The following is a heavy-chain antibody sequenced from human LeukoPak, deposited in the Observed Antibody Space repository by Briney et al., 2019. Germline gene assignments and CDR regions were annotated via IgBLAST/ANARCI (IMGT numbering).Heavy chain of an antibody. CDR3: ARHPYIAVAACVDY. CDR2: IIPILGIA. V-gene: IGHV1-69*04. CDR1: GGTFSSYA. J-gene: IGHJ4*02. Sequence: GASVKVSCKASGGTFSSYAISWVRQAPGQGLEWMGRIIPILGIANYAQKFQGRVTITADKSTSTAYMELSSLRSEDTAVYYCARHPYIAVAACVDYWGQGTLVTVSS. D-gene: IGHD6-19*01.